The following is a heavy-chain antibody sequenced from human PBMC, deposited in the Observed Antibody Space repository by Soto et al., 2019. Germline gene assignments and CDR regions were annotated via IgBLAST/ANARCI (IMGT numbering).Heavy chain of an antibody. V-gene: IGHV4-59*01. CDR2: IYYSGST. CDR1: GGSISSYY. Sequence: SETLSLTCTVSGGSISSYYWSWIRQPPGKGLEWIGYIYYSGSTNYNPSLKSRVTISVDTSKNQFSLKLSSVTAADTAVYYSARGLRDYYYGMDVWGQGTTVTVSS. J-gene: IGHJ6*02. CDR3: ARGLRDYYYGMDV.